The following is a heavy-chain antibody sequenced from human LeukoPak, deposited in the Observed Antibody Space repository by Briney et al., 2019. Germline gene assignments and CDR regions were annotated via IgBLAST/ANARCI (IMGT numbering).Heavy chain of an antibody. J-gene: IGHJ4*02. D-gene: IGHD3-22*01. V-gene: IGHV3-21*01. CDR1: GFTFSSYA. CDR3: AREVSEGFDF. Sequence: GGSLRLSCAASGFTFSSYAMNWVRQAPGKGLEWVSSFGTRSTSIYHAGSVKGRFAISRDNAKNSLYLQMNSLRAEDTAVYYCAREVSEGFDFWGQGTLVTVSS. CDR2: FGTRSTSI.